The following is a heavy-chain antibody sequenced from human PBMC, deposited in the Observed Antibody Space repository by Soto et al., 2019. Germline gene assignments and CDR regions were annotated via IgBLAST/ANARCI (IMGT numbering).Heavy chain of an antibody. CDR2: IKTDGSET. Sequence: GGSLRLSCAASGFTFSSFWMSWVRQAPGKGLEWVANIKTDGSETHYVDSVKGRFTISRDNAKNSVYLQMDSLRVEDTAVYYCAREGALKPFSSWGQGALVTVSS. V-gene: IGHV3-7*01. CDR1: GFTFSSFW. CDR3: AREGALKPFSS. J-gene: IGHJ5*02.